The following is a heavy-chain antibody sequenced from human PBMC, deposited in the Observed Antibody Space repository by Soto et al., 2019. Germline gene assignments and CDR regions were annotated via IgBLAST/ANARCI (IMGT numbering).Heavy chain of an antibody. J-gene: IGHJ6*02. CDR2: IDDSGST. CDR1: FCSLSSIGYY. D-gene: IGHD2-2*01. V-gene: IGHV4-39*01. CDR3: ARRAMPRVDGMDV. Sequence: WENLSLTYSVTFCSLSSIGYYWGWIRQPPGKGLEWIGSIDDSGSTYYNTPVNSRVTISVDTSNNKSPLKLSSVTAADTAGDYCARRAMPRVDGMDVLCQGTTVT.